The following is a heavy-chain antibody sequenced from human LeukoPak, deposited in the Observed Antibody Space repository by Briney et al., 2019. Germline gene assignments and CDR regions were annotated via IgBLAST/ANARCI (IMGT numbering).Heavy chain of an antibody. J-gene: IGHJ4*02. V-gene: IGHV3-53*01. CDR3: ARSPVLDRNDWSFAD. CDR2: SYSGGDT. D-gene: IGHD1-1*01. Sequence: GGSLRLSCAASGFTVSRNYMSWVRQAPGKGLEWVSVSYSGGDTYYPDSVKGRFTVSRDNPKNTVYLQMNSLRAEDTAMYFCARSPVLDRNDWSFADWGQGTLVTVSS. CDR1: GFTVSRNY.